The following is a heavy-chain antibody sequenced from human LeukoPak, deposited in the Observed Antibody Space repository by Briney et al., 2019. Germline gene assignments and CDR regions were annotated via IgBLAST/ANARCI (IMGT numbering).Heavy chain of an antibody. CDR2: IIPILGIA. D-gene: IGHD5-24*01. V-gene: IGHV1-69*04. CDR1: GGTFSSYA. Sequence: SVKVSCKASGGTFSSYAISWVRQAPGQGLEWMGRIIPILGIANYAQKFQGGGTITADKSTSTAYMELSSLRSEDTAVYYCAILYEMAITEDYWGQGTLVTVSS. CDR3: AILYEMAITEDY. J-gene: IGHJ4*02.